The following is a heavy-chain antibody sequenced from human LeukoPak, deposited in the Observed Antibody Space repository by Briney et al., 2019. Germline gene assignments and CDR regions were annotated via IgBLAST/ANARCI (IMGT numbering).Heavy chain of an antibody. CDR2: IYPGDSDT. J-gene: IGHJ4*02. V-gene: IGHV5-51*01. CDR1: GYRFTSYW. Sequence: GESLKISWKGSGYRFTSYWIGWVRQMPGKGLEWMGIIYPGDSDTRYSPSFQGQVTISADKSISAAYLQWSSLKASDTAMYYCARLFSSSWYALGYWGQGTLVTVSS. D-gene: IGHD6-13*01. CDR3: ARLFSSSWYALGY.